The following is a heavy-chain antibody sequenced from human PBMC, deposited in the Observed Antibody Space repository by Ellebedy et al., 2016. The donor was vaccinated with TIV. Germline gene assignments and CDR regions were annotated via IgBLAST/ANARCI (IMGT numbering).Heavy chain of an antibody. CDR2: ICGSCGDT. Sequence: PGGSLRLSCAASGFSFGSSAMSWVRQVPGKGLEWVSGICGSCGDTYYAESVKGRFTISRDNSKNTVYLQMISLRPEDTAVYHCVKMAGWELPSTYLDYWGQGNLVTVSS. J-gene: IGHJ4*02. V-gene: IGHV3-23*01. CDR3: VKMAGWELPSTYLDY. D-gene: IGHD4-23*01. CDR1: GFSFGSSA.